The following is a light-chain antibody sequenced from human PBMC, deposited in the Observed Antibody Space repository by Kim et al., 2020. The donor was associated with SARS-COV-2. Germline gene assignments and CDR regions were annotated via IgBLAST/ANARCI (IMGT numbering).Light chain of an antibody. CDR1: SGDIADYNS. J-gene: IGLJ3*02. CDR3: TSYTVGTWV. Sequence: QSALTQPASVSGSPGPSLTLSFTGTSGDIADYNSVSWYQQHPGKAPNLLIYDVNKRPSGISNRFSGSKSGDTASLTISGLQAEDEADYYCTSYTVGTWVLGGGTKVTVL. V-gene: IGLV2-14*03. CDR2: DVN.